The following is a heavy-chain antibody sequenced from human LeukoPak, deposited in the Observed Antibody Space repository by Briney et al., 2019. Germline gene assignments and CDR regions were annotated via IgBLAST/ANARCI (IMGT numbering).Heavy chain of an antibody. CDR2: IYSGGST. CDR1: GFTVSSNY. D-gene: IGHD3-9*01. V-gene: IGHV3-53*01. Sequence: GGSLRLSCAASGFTVSSNYMSWVRQAPGKGLEWVSVIYSGGSTYYADSVKGRFTISRDNSKNTLYLQMNSLRAEDTAVYYCASRAELVLGAFDIWGQGTMVTVSS. J-gene: IGHJ3*02. CDR3: ASRAELVLGAFDI.